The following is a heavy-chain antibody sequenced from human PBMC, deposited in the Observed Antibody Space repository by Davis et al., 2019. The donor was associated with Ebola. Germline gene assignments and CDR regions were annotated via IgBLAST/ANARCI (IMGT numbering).Heavy chain of an antibody. J-gene: IGHJ4*02. CDR3: AKDLGTSGILDY. V-gene: IGHV3-30*07. Sequence: GESLKISCAASGFTFSTCAMHWVRQAPGKGLEWVAVISYDGSETHYVDSVRGRLTISRDNSKNTLYLQMNSLRAEDTAIYYCAKDLGTSGILDYWGQGTLVTVSS. CDR1: GFTFSTCA. D-gene: IGHD1-1*01. CDR2: ISYDGSET.